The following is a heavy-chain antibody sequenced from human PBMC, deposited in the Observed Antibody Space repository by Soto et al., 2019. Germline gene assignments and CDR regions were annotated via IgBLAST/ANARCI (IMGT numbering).Heavy chain of an antibody. V-gene: IGHV4-59*08. Sequence: SETLSLTCTVSGGSISSYYWSWIRQPPGKGLEWIGYIYYSGSTNYNPSLKSRVTISVDTSKNQFSLKLSSVTAADTAVYYCARQLNGDLDYWGQGTLVTVSS. J-gene: IGHJ4*02. CDR2: IYYSGST. CDR1: GGSISSYY. CDR3: ARQLNGDLDY. D-gene: IGHD4-17*01.